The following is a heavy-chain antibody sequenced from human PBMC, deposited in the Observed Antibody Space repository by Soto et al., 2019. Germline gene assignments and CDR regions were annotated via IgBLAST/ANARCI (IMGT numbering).Heavy chain of an antibody. V-gene: IGHV1-3*01. CDR2: INAGNGNT. CDR1: GYTFTSYA. Sequence: QVQLVQSGAEVKKPGASVQVSCKASGYTFTSYAMHWVRQARGQKLEWMGWINAGNGNTKYSQKFQGRVSITRDTSASTGYMELISLRSEDKAVYYCARTLYYYYYGMDVWGQGTTVTVSS. J-gene: IGHJ6*02. CDR3: ARTLYYYYYGMDV.